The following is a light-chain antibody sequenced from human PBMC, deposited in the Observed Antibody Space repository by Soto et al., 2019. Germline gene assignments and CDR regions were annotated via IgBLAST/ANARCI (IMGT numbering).Light chain of an antibody. Sequence: QSALTQPASVSGSPGQSITISCTGTSSDVGGYNYVSWYQQHPGKAPKLMIYDVSNRPSGVSNRFSGSKSGNTASLTISGLQAEDEADYYCSSYTSSSTPVFCTGTKLAVL. V-gene: IGLV2-14*01. CDR3: SSYTSSSTPV. J-gene: IGLJ1*01. CDR1: SSDVGGYNY. CDR2: DVS.